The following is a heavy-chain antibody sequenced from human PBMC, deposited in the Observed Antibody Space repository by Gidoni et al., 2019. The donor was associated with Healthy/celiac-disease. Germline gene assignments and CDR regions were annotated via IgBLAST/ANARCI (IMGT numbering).Heavy chain of an antibody. V-gene: IGHV3-48*02. CDR1: GFTSSSYS. D-gene: IGHD3-16*02. CDR2: ISSSSSTI. Sequence: EVQLVESGGGLVQPGGSLRLSCAASGFTSSSYSMNWVRQAPGKGLEWVSYISSSSSTIYYADSVKGRFTISRDNAKNSLYLQMNSLGDEDTAVYYCAREWGITFGGVIVWGQGTLVTVSS. CDR3: AREWGITFGGVIV. J-gene: IGHJ4*02.